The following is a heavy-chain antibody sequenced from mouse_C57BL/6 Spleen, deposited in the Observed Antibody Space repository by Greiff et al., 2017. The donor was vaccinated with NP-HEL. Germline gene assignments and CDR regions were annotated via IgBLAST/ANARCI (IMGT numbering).Heavy chain of an antibody. Sequence: QVQLQQPGAELVRPGPSVKLSCKASGYTFTSYWMHWVKQRPGQGLEWIGVIDPSDSYTNYNQKFKGKATLTVDTSSSTAYMQLSSLTSEDSAVYYCASDYYGSAYWGQGTLVTVSA. V-gene: IGHV1-59*01. D-gene: IGHD1-1*01. J-gene: IGHJ3*01. CDR2: IDPSDSYT. CDR1: GYTFTSYW. CDR3: ASDYYGSAY.